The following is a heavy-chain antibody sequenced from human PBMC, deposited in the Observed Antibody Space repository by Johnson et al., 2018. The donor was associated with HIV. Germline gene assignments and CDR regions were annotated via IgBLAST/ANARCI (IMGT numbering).Heavy chain of an antibody. D-gene: IGHD6-6*01. V-gene: IGHV3-33*08. CDR3: ARDLRIAARPAACGI. J-gene: IGHJ3*02. CDR2: IWYDGSNK. Sequence: QVQLVESGGGLVQPGGSLRLSCAASGFTFSSYGMHWVRQAPGKGLEWVAAIWYDGSNKYYADSVKGRFTISRDNSKNTLYLQMNSLRAEDTAVYYCARDLRIAARPAACGIWGQWAIVTVSS. CDR1: GFTFSSYG.